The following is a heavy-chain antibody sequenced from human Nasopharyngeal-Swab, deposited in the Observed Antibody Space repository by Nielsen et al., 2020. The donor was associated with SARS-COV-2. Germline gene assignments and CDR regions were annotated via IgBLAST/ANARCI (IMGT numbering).Heavy chain of an antibody. J-gene: IGHJ5*02. CDR3: TTDLRSAGLTKNRLLLWFGELRRTNWFDP. CDR2: IKSKTDGGTI. V-gene: IGHV3-15*01. D-gene: IGHD3-10*01. Sequence: VRQAPGKGLEWVGRIKSKTDGGTIDYAAPVKGRFTISRDDSKNTLYLQMNSLKTEDTAVYYCTTDLRSAGLTKNRLLLWFGELRRTNWFDPWGQGTLVTVSS.